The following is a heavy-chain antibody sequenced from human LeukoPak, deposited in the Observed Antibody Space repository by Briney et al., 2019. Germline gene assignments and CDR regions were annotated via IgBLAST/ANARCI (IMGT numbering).Heavy chain of an antibody. D-gene: IGHD2-21*02. CDR1: GGSISSYY. V-gene: IGHV4-59*01. CDR3: ASVDHCGGDCYAGDAFDI. Sequence: SETLSLTCTVSGGSISSYYWSWIRQPPGKGLEWIGYIYYSGSTNYNPSLKSRVTISVDTSKNQFSLKLSSVTAADTAVYYCASVDHCGGDCYAGDAFDIWGQGTMVTVSS. CDR2: IYYSGST. J-gene: IGHJ3*02.